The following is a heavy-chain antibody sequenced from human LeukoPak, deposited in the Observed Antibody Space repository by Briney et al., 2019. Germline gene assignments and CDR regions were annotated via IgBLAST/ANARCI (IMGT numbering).Heavy chain of an antibody. Sequence: ASVKVSCKASGYSFTDYYMHWVRQAPGRGLEWMGCINPNSGGTNYAQMFQGRVSMTRDTSINTAFMELTRLRSDDTAVYYCARCITATGHLENWGPGTLVTVSS. J-gene: IGHJ4*02. CDR2: INPNSGGT. V-gene: IGHV1-2*02. D-gene: IGHD1-1*01. CDR3: ARCITATGHLEN. CDR1: GYSFTDYY.